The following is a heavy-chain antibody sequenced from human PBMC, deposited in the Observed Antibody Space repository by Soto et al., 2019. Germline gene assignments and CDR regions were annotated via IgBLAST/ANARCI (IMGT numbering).Heavy chain of an antibody. CDR2: ISGSGGST. D-gene: IGHD3-10*01. V-gene: IGHV3-23*01. CDR1: GFTFSSYA. J-gene: IGHJ4*02. CDR3: ASVTMVRGVMASDY. Sequence: GGSLRLSCAASGFTFSSYAMSWVRQAPGKGLEWVSAISGSGGSTYYADSVKGRFTISRDNSKNTLYLQMNSLRAEDTAVYYCASVTMVRGVMASDYWGQGTLLTVSS.